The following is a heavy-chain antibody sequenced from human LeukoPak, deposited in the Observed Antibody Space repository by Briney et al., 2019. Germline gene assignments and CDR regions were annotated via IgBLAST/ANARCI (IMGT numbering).Heavy chain of an antibody. V-gene: IGHV4-59*01. CDR3: ASWGNYGYFDY. D-gene: IGHD1-7*01. CDR2: IYYSGST. J-gene: IGHJ4*02. Sequence: PSETLSLTFTVSGGSISSYYWSWIRQPPGKGLEWIGYIYYSGSTNYNPSLKSRVTISVDTSKNQFSLKLSSVTAADTAVYYCASWGNYGYFDYWGQGTLVTVSS. CDR1: GGSISSYY.